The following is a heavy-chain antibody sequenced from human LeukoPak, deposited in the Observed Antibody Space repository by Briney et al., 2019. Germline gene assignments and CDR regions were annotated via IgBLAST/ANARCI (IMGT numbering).Heavy chain of an antibody. D-gene: IGHD5-12*01. J-gene: IGHJ6*03. CDR1: GFTFSSYS. Sequence: PGGSLRLSCAASGFTFSSYSMNWVRQAPGKGLEWVSVIYSGGSTYYADSVKGRFTISRDNSKNTLYLQMNSLRAEDTAVYYCARDLPGRGYDYYYYYMDVWGKGTTVTVSS. CDR2: IYSGGST. CDR3: ARDLPGRGYDYYYYYMDV. V-gene: IGHV3-53*01.